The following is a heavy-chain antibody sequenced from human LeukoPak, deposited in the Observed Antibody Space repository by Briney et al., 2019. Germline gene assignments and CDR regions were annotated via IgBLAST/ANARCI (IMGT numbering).Heavy chain of an antibody. V-gene: IGHV1-69*04. CDR3: ARDPLNASSGYPY. CDR1: GGTCSSYT. Sequence: ASVKVSCKASGGTCSSYTISWVRQAPGQGLEWMGRIIPILGIANYAQKFQGRVTITADKSTSTAYMELSSLRSEDTAVYYCARDPLNASSGYPYWGQGTLVTVSS. CDR2: IIPILGIA. D-gene: IGHD3-22*01. J-gene: IGHJ4*02.